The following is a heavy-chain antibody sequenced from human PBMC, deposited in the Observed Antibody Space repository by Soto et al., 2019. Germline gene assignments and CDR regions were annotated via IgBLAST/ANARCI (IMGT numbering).Heavy chain of an antibody. J-gene: IGHJ5*02. CDR1: GGSISSYY. Sequence: SETLSLTCTVSGGSISSYYWSWIRQPPGKXLXWXGYIYYSGSTNYNPSLKSRVTISVDTSKNQFSLKLSSVTAADTAVYYCARSSPLGYCSSTSCPPGGRFDPWGQGTLVTVSS. V-gene: IGHV4-59*08. D-gene: IGHD2-2*01. CDR2: IYYSGST. CDR3: ARSSPLGYCSSTSCPPGGRFDP.